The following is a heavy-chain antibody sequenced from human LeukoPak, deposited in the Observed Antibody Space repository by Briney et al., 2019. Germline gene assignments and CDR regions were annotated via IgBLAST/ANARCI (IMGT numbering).Heavy chain of an antibody. Sequence: PWGSLKLSCAASGFTVSSYAMTWVRQDPGQALEWLSAISDSGGSTYYAVSVKGRFTISRDNSKNPLYLQMNSLRAEDTAVFFFQAEDGIRDFDWLSIPQYYFDYWGQGTLVTVSS. CDR3: QAEDGIRDFDWLSIPQYYFDY. CDR2: ISDSGGST. D-gene: IGHD3-9*01. CDR1: GFTVSSYA. V-gene: IGHV3-23*01. J-gene: IGHJ4*02.